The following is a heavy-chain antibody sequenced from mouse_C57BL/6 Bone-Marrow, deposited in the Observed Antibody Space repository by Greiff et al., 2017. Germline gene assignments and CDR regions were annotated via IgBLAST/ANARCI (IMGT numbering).Heavy chain of an antibody. D-gene: IGHD1-1*01. CDR1: GFTFSDYG. V-gene: IGHV5-17*01. Sequence: EVQGVESGGGLVKPGGSLKLSCAASGFTFSDYGMHWVRQAPEKGLEWVAYISSGSSTIYYADPVKGRFTISRDNAKHTLFLQMTSLRSEDTAMYYCATLYYYGSSRYWYFDVWGTGTTVTVSS. J-gene: IGHJ1*03. CDR3: ATLYYYGSSRYWYFDV. CDR2: ISSGSSTI.